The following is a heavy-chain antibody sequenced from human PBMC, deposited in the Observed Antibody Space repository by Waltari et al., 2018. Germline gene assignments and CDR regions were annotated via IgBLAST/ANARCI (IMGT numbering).Heavy chain of an antibody. J-gene: IGHJ3*02. CDR1: GGSIRSGGYY. V-gene: IGHV4-31*01. CDR3: ARGNDYVWGSYRYNLDAFDI. Sequence: QVQLQESGPGLVKPSQTLSLTCTVSGGSIRSGGYYWSWIRQHPGKGLEWIGYIYYSGSTYYNPSLKSLVTISVDTSKNQFSLKLSSVTAADTAVYYCARGNDYVWGSYRYNLDAFDIWGQGTMVTVSS. D-gene: IGHD3-16*02. CDR2: IYYSGST.